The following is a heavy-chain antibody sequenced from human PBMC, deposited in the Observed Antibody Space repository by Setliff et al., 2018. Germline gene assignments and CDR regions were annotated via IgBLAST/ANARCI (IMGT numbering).Heavy chain of an antibody. V-gene: IGHV2-70*04. D-gene: IGHD1-26*01. Sequence: SGPTLVNPTQTLTLTCTFSGFSLNTSGMRVSWIRQPPGKALEWLARIDWDDDKFYSTSLKTRLTISKDTSKKQVVLTMTNMDPVDTATYYCARTVRSGSYHYYYMDVWGKGTTVTVSS. J-gene: IGHJ6*03. CDR1: GFSLNTSGMR. CDR2: IDWDDDK. CDR3: ARTVRSGSYHYYYMDV.